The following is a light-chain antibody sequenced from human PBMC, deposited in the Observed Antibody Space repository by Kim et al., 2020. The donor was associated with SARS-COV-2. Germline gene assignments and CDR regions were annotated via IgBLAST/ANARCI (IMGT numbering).Light chain of an antibody. J-gene: IGKJ5*01. CDR2: DVS. V-gene: IGKV3-11*01. Sequence: TVLTQSPATLSLSPGERATLSCRASQSVGSYLVWYQHKPGQAPRPLIYDVSTRAPGIPARFSGSGYETDFTLSISSLEPEDFAVYYCHQRGSWPPITFGQGTRLEIK. CDR3: HQRGSWPPIT. CDR1: QSVGSY.